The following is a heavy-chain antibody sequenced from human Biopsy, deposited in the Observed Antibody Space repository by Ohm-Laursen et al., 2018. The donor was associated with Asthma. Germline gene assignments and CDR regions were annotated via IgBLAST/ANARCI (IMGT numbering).Heavy chain of an antibody. J-gene: IGHJ2*01. D-gene: IGHD6-6*01. CDR1: GDAMSISGSY. CDR2: IYYSGRT. CDR3: ARAVSSSSYWYFDL. V-gene: IGHV4-39*02. Sequence: GTLSLTCIVSGDAMSISGSYWGWIRQSPGKGLEWIGSIYYSGRTYYNPSLESRVTISADTSKNHFSLKVTSVTAADTAVYYCARAVSSSSYWYFDLWGRGDLVTVSS.